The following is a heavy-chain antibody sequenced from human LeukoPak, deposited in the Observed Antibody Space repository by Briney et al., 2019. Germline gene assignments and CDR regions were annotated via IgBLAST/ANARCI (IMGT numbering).Heavy chain of an antibody. CDR2: ISGSGGST. CDR1: GFTFSSYA. Sequence: GGSLRLSCAASGFTFSSYAMSWVRQAPGKGLEWVSAISGSGGSTYYADSVKGRFTISRDNSKNTLYLQMNGLRAEDTAVYYCAKAFMVRGVPHSLDYWGQGTLVTVSS. J-gene: IGHJ4*02. D-gene: IGHD3-10*01. CDR3: AKAFMVRGVPHSLDY. V-gene: IGHV3-23*01.